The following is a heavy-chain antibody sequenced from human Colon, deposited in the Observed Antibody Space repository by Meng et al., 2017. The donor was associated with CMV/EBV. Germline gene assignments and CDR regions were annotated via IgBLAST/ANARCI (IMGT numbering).Heavy chain of an antibody. D-gene: IGHD3-22*01. J-gene: IGHJ6*02. CDR1: GGTLSTYA. CDR2: IIPMFGTP. V-gene: IGHV1-69*05. CDR3: ARHPPGTITTGGPNYYSGLDV. Sequence: SVKVSCKASGGTLSTYAISWVRQAPGQGLEWMGGIIPMFGTPDYAQKVQGRVTINTEESTSTAYMELSSLRSADTAVYYCARHPPGTITTGGPNYYSGLDVWGHGTPVTVSS.